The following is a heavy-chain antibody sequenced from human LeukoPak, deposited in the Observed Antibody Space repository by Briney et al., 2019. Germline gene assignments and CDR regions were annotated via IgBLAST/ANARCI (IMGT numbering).Heavy chain of an antibody. CDR2: ISWNSGSI. J-gene: IGHJ4*02. Sequence: PGGSLRLSCAASGSTFDDYAMHWVRQAPGKGLEWVSGISWNSGSIGYADSVKGRFTISRDNAKNSLYLQMNSLRAEDTALYYCAKDSSTVVTYYFDYWGQGTLVTVSS. V-gene: IGHV3-9*01. D-gene: IGHD4-23*01. CDR1: GSTFDDYA. CDR3: AKDSSTVVTYYFDY.